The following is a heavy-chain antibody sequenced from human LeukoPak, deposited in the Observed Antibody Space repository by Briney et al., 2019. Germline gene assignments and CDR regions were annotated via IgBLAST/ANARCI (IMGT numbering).Heavy chain of an antibody. CDR1: GGSISSYY. J-gene: IGHJ3*02. Sequence: SETLSLTCTVSGGSISSYYWSWIRQPAGKGLEGIGRIYTSGSTNYNPSIKRRVTMSVGTSKHQFSLKLSSVTAADTAVYYCARAYYYDSSGYWSRAFDIWGQGTMVTVSS. CDR3: ARAYYYDSSGYWSRAFDI. D-gene: IGHD3-22*01. V-gene: IGHV4-4*07. CDR2: IYTSGST.